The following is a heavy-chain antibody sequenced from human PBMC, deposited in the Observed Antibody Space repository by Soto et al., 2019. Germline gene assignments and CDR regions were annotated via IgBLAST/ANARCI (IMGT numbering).Heavy chain of an antibody. J-gene: IGHJ4*02. CDR2: ISDSGGST. Sequence: RLSCEASGFTFISYAISWVRHAPGKVLELVSAISDSGGSTYYADSVKGRFTISRDNSKNTLYLQMNSLRAEDTAVYYCAKPGYLEQWLVRGYFDYWGQGTLVTVSS. V-gene: IGHV3-23*01. CDR1: GFTFISYA. D-gene: IGHD6-19*01. CDR3: AKPGYLEQWLVRGYFDY.